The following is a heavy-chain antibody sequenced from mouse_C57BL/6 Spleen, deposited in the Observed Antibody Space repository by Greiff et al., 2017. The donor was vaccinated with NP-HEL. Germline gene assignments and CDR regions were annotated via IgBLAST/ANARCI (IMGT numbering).Heavy chain of an antibody. CDR1: GFTFTDYY. CDR2: IRNKANGYTT. CDR3: ARWGYGSSFYWYIDV. D-gene: IGHD1-1*01. J-gene: IGHJ1*03. Sequence: EVMLVESGGGLVQPGGSLSLSCAASGFTFTDYYMSWVRQPPGKALEWLGFIRNKANGYTTEYSASVKGRFTISRDNSQSILYLQMNALRAEDSATYYCARWGYGSSFYWYIDVWGTGTTVTVSS. V-gene: IGHV7-3*01.